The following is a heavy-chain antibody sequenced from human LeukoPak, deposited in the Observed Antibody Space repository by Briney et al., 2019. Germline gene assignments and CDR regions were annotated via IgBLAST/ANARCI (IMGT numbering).Heavy chain of an antibody. CDR2: INHSGST. D-gene: IGHD2-2*01. Sequence: SETPSPTFAVYGGAFSGYFWGWVRQPPRKGRGGDGGINHSGSTNYNPSLKSRVTISVDTSKNQFSLKLSSVTAADTAVYYCARGRGVVPEPYYFDYWGRGTLVTVSS. V-gene: IGHV4-34*01. J-gene: IGHJ4*02. CDR3: ARGRGVVPEPYYFDY. CDR1: GGAFSGYF.